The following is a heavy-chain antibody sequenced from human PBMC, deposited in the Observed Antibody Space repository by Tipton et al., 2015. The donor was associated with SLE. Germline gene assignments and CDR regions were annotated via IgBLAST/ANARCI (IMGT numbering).Heavy chain of an antibody. CDR1: GYSISSGYY. CDR2: IYHSGST. V-gene: IGHV4-38-2*02. J-gene: IGHJ4*02. CDR3: ARKKGAIAAFDY. D-gene: IGHD1-26*01. Sequence: TLSLTCTVSGYSISSGYYWGWIRQPPGKGLEWIGYIYHSGSTYYNPSLKSRVTISVDRSKNQFSLKLSSVTAADTAVYYCARKKGAIAAFDYWGQGTLVTVSS.